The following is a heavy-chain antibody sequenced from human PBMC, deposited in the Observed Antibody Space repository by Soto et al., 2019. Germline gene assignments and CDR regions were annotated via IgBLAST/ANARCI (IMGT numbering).Heavy chain of an antibody. J-gene: IGHJ4*02. CDR1: GSTFTSHY. Sequence: QVQLVQSGAEVKKPGASVNVSCKAYGSTFTSHYMHWVRQAPGQGLEWMGIINPSEGSTTHAQKFQGRVTMTRDTSTSTVYMELSSLRSEDTAVYYCTKAGRSDFDYWGQGTLVTVSS. CDR3: TKAGRSDFDY. V-gene: IGHV1-46*03. CDR2: INPSEGST.